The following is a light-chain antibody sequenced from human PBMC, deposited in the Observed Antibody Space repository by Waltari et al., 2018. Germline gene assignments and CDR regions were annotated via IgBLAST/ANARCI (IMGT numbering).Light chain of an antibody. CDR2: RNN. Sequence: QSVLTQPPSASGTPGQRVTISCSGSSSNIGRTVAHWYQQLPGTAPKVLIYRNNQRPSGVPDRFSGSKSGTSAALAISGLQSEDEGDYYCAAWDDSLHGPVFGAGTKVTVL. CDR1: SSNIGRTV. V-gene: IGLV1-44*01. J-gene: IGLJ3*02. CDR3: AAWDDSLHGPV.